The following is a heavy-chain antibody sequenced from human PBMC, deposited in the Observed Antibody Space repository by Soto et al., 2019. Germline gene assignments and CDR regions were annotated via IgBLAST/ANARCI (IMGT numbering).Heavy chain of an antibody. CDR3: AKDQSTGADYYYYYMDV. D-gene: IGHD3-10*01. CDR2: ISGSGGST. J-gene: IGHJ6*03. V-gene: IGHV3-23*01. Sequence: GGSLRLSCAASGFTFSSYAMSWVRQAPGKGLEWVSAISGSGGSTYYADSVKGRFTISRDNSKNTLYLQMNSLRAEDTAVYYCAKDQSTGADYYYYYMDVWGKGTTVTVSS. CDR1: GFTFSSYA.